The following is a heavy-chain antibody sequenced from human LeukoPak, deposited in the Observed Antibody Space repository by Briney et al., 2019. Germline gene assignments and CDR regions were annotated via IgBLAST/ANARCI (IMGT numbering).Heavy chain of an antibody. Sequence: SETLSLTCTVSGGSISSGGYYWSWIRQPGGKGLEWVGRIYPSGSTDYNPSLKSRVAISVDTSKNQFSLKLSSVTAADTAVYYCARDLAYCNNPSCSQPSNPWGQGTLVTVSS. V-gene: IGHV4-61*02. CDR2: IYPSGST. CDR3: ARDLAYCNNPSCSQPSNP. D-gene: IGHD2-2*01. CDR1: GGSISSGGYY. J-gene: IGHJ5*02.